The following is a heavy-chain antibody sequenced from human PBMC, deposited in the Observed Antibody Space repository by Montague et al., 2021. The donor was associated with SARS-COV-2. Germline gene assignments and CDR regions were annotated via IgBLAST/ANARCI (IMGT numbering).Heavy chain of an antibody. V-gene: IGHV6-1*01. CDR2: TYYRSKWYS. J-gene: IGHJ4*02. Sequence: CAISGDSVSSNSGAWSWIRQSPSRGLEWLGRTYYRSKWYSDYAXXVRDGLTVNPDASKNEFSLELNYVTPEDTAVYYCVRYSGWFYFDFWGQGTLVTVSS. CDR1: GDSVSSNSGA. D-gene: IGHD6-19*01. CDR3: VRYSGWFYFDF.